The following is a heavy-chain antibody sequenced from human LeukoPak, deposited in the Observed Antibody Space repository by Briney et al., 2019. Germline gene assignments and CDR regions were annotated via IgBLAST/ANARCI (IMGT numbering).Heavy chain of an antibody. CDR3: ARSIALGYFDL. D-gene: IGHD6-6*01. V-gene: IGHV4-4*02. J-gene: IGHJ2*01. CDR2: IYHSGST. Sequence: SETLSLTCAVSGGSISSNNWWSWVRQPPGKGLEWIGEIYHSGSTNYNPSLKSRVTISVDKSKNQFSLKLSSVTAADTAVYYCARSIALGYFDLWGRGILVTVSS. CDR1: GGSISSNNW.